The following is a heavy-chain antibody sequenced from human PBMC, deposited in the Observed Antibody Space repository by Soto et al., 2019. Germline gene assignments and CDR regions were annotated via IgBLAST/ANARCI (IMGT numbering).Heavy chain of an antibody. CDR1: GFSLSTSGVG. J-gene: IGHJ4*02. CDR2: IYWDDDK. Sequence: QITLKESGPTLVRPTLTLTLTCTFSGFSLSTSGVGVGWIRQPPGKALEWLALIYWDDDKRYSPSLKSRLTITKDTSKNQVVLTMTNMDPVVTATYYCAHVPNPYKLEWEYCDYGYYFDYWGQGTLVTVSS. D-gene: IGHD4-17*01. CDR3: AHVPNPYKLEWEYCDYGYYFDY. V-gene: IGHV2-5*02.